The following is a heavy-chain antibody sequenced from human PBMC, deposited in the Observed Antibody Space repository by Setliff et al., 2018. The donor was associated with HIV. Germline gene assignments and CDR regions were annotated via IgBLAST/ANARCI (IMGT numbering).Heavy chain of an antibody. V-gene: IGHV1-69*10. CDR1: GGTFSSSA. J-gene: IGHJ4*02. D-gene: IGHD6-19*01. Sequence: RASVKVSCKASGGTFSSSAFNWVRQAHGQGVEWMGGIIPILSMTSYAHKFQGRATITADISTSTAYLELSSLRSEDTALFYCVCRTVVAGKGRPSDSWGQGTLVTVSS. CDR2: IIPILSMT. CDR3: VCRTVVAGKGRPSDS.